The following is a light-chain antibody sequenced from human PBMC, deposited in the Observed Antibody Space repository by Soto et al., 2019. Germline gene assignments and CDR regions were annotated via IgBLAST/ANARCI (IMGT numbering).Light chain of an antibody. CDR2: QTS. V-gene: IGKV3-11*01. CDR1: QYINTR. CDR3: HQRQSWPRT. Sequence: EIVLTQSPATLSSFPGDRVTLSCRASQYINTRLAWYQHRPGLAPRLLIYQTSIRAAGIPARFSASGSGTDFTLTISDVQPEDFALYYCHQRQSWPRTFGQGTKVDIK. J-gene: IGKJ1*01.